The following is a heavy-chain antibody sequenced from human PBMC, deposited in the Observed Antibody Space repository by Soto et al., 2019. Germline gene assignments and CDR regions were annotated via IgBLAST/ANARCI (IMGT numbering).Heavy chain of an antibody. CDR1: GYTFTSYG. CDR2: ISAYNGNT. J-gene: IGHJ6*02. V-gene: IGHV1-18*04. D-gene: IGHD6-13*01. Sequence: ASVKVYCKASGYTFTSYGISWVRQAPGQGLEWMGWISAYNGNTNYAQKLQGRVTMTTDTSTSTAYMELRSLRSDDTAVYYCARELAAVNYYYYGMDVWVQGTTVTGS. CDR3: ARELAAVNYYYYGMDV.